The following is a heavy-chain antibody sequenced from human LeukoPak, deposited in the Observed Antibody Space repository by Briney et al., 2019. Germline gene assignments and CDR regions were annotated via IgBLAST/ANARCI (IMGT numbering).Heavy chain of an antibody. CDR2: INTSGST. D-gene: IGHD3-22*01. Sequence: SETLSLTCTVSGGSISSYYWGWIRQPAGKGLEWVGRINTSGSTHYNPSLKSRVTMSVDTSKNQLSLKLSSVTAADTAGYYCRGDGEAWLSLRRATFSSMDVWGRGTPVP. CDR1: GGSISSYY. J-gene: IGHJ6*03. CDR3: RGDGEAWLSLRRATFSSMDV. V-gene: IGHV4-4*07.